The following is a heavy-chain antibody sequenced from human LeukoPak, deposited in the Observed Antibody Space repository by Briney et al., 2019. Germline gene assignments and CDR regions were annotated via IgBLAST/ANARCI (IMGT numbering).Heavy chain of an antibody. CDR1: RYSFTSYW. D-gene: IGHD6-6*01. V-gene: IGHV5-51*01. CDR3: ARLEYSSSAGDNWFDP. Sequence: GESLQISCKGSRYSFTSYWIGWVRQMPGKGLEWMGIIYPGDSDTRYSPSFQGQVTISADKSISTAYLQWSSLKASDTAMYYCARLEYSSSAGDNWFDPWGEGTLVTVSS. CDR2: IYPGDSDT. J-gene: IGHJ5*02.